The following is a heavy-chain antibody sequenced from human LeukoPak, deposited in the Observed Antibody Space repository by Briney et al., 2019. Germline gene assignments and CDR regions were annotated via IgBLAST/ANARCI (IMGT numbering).Heavy chain of an antibody. V-gene: IGHV4-59*08. D-gene: IGHD6-19*01. CDR1: GGSINSHY. J-gene: IGHJ4*02. Sequence: SETLSLTRALSGGSINSHYGGWIRQPPGKGLQWIGDIYYTGKINYNPSLKSRVTITLDTSKDHLSLNLTSVLAADTAIYYCVRRDTGWNYFDYWGRGILVTVSS. CDR3: VRRDTGWNYFDY. CDR2: IYYTGKI.